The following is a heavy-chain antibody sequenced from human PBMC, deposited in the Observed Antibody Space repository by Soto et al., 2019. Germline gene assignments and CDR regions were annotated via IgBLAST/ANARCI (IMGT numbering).Heavy chain of an antibody. V-gene: IGHV1-46*01. J-gene: IGHJ4*02. CDR1: GYTFTTYY. Sequence: QVQLVQSGAELKKPGASVKVSCKASGYTFTTYYIHWVRQAPGQGLEWMGMINPNGGSANYEQKFQGRVTLTRDTSTRTVYMELRSLRSEATAVYYCEREGIVGAVAAFDYWGQGTRVAVSS. CDR2: INPNGGSA. CDR3: EREGIVGAVAAFDY. D-gene: IGHD1-26*01.